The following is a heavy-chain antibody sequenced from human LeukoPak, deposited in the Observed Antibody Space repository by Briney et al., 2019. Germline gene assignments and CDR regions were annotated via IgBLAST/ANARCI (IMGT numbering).Heavy chain of an antibody. D-gene: IGHD1-26*01. CDR2: IDTGGNYI. Sequence: GGSLRLSCAASGFTFSSYWMSWVRQAPGKGLAWVSSIDTGGNYIYYADSVKGRFTISRDNAKNSLYLQMNSLRAEDTAVYYCARETSGNYYFDSWGRGTLVTVSS. CDR3: ARETSGNYYFDS. J-gene: IGHJ5*01. V-gene: IGHV3-21*01. CDR1: GFTFSSYW.